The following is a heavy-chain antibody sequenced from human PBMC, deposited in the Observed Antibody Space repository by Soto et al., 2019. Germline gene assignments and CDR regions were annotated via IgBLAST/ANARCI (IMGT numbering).Heavy chain of an antibody. CDR2: IIPMFGKA. D-gene: IGHD3-22*01. CDR3: ARGGSFYDSSYYPKNNWFYP. CDR1: GGTFSNYA. Sequence: SVKVSCKASGGTFSNYAINWVRQAPGQGLEWMGGIIPMFGKANYAQKFQGRVTITADESTSTAHMELSSLRSEDTALYYCARGGSFYDSSYYPKNNWFYPWSQGTLVTVSS. J-gene: IGHJ5*02. V-gene: IGHV1-69*13.